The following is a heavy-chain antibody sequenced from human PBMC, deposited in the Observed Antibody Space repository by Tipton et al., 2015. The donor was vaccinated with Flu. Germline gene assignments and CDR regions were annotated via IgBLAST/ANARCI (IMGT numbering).Heavy chain of an antibody. Sequence: LRLSCSVSGDSMGSRYYWGWVRRPPGKGLEWIGTIYRNGNTYYNPSLKSRVTISVDTSQNQFSLKLSSVTAADTAVYYCARHTGDSVRGVIDYWGQGTLVTVTS. CDR2: IYRNGNT. J-gene: IGHJ4*02. V-gene: IGHV4-38-2*01. CDR3: ARHTGDSVRGVIDY. CDR1: GDSMGSRYY. D-gene: IGHD3-10*02.